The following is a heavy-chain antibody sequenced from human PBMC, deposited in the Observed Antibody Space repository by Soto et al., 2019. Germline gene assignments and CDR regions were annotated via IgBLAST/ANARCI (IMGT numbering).Heavy chain of an antibody. CDR2: ISGTSSNI. CDR3: ASDRSSISQD. CDR1: GFPFIDYG. D-gene: IGHD6-13*01. J-gene: IGHJ4*02. V-gene: IGHV3-48*02. Sequence: EVQLVESGGTLVQPGGSLRLSCAASGFPFIDYGMNWVRQAPGKGLEWMAYISGTSSNIHYADSVKGRFTIFRDNAENSLDLHMRGLGDEDTAAYYCASDRSSISQDWGQGTMVAVSS.